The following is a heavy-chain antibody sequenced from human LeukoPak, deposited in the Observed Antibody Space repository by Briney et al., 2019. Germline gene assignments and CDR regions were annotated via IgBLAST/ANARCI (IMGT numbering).Heavy chain of an antibody. J-gene: IGHJ6*03. CDR1: GFTFSSYW. Sequence: GGSLRLSCAASGFTFSSYWMSWVRQAPGKGLEWVANIKQDGSEKYYVDSVKGRFTISRDNAKNSLYLQMNSLRAEDTAVYYCARLRFLEWWGYYMDVWGKGTTVTISS. CDR3: ARLRFLEWWGYYMDV. CDR2: IKQDGSEK. D-gene: IGHD3-3*01. V-gene: IGHV3-7*01.